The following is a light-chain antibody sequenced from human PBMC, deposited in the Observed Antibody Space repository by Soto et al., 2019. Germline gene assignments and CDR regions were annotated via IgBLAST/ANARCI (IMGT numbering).Light chain of an antibody. CDR1: QDIGTY. CDR2: AAS. Sequence: ESKITESETSVDVGRGGSVKITSRVSQDIGTYLNCYQHQPGKAPTHLIYAASSLQTGVPSRFTGCGSGKEFSLTIVRLQPSYFATLPFYQGSPSPRITFAQGTRLEI. V-gene: IGKV1-39*01. CDR3: YQGSPSPRIT. J-gene: IGKJ5*01.